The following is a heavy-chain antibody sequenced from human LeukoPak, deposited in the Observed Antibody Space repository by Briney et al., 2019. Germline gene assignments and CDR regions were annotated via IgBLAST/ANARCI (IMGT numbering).Heavy chain of an antibody. Sequence: PGGSLRLSCAASGFTFSNYAMYWVRQAPGKGLEWVAVILYDGSNKYYADSVKGRFTISRDNSKNTLYLQMNSLRAEDTAVYFCAKGPIVGTFDYWGQGTLVTVSS. CDR3: AKGPIVGTFDY. J-gene: IGHJ4*02. CDR1: GFTFSNYA. CDR2: ILYDGSNK. D-gene: IGHD1-26*01. V-gene: IGHV3-30-3*01.